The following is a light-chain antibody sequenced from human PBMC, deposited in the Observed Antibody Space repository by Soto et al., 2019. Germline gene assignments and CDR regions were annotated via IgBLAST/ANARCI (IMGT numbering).Light chain of an antibody. CDR1: SSNIGINP. CDR2: GNN. V-gene: IGLV1-44*01. J-gene: IGLJ2*01. CDR3: AAWDSSLNAHLL. Sequence: QSVLTQPPSVSGTPGQRVTISCSGSSSNIGINPVNWYQQLPGTAPTLLIYGNNQRPSGVPDRFSGSKSGTSASLAISALQSEDEADYYFAAWDSSLNAHLLFGGGTQLTVL.